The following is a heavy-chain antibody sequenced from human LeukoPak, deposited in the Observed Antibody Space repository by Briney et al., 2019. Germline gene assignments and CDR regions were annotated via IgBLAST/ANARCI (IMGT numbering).Heavy chain of an antibody. CDR2: FSTRSGII. CDR3: AREITMALYYFDY. J-gene: IGHJ4*02. CDR1: GFTFSSFS. D-gene: IGHD3-10*01. Sequence: GGSLRLSCAASGFTFSSFSMNWVRQAPGKGLEWVSYFSTRSGIISYADSVKGRFAISRDNAKNSLYLQMNSLRDEDTAVYYCAREITMALYYFDYWGQGTLVTVSS. V-gene: IGHV3-48*02.